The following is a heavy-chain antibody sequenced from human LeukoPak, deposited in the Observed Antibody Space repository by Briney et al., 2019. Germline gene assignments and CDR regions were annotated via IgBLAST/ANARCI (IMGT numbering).Heavy chain of an antibody. CDR2: IYYSGST. D-gene: IGHD6-19*01. CDR1: GGSISSYY. V-gene: IGHV4-59*01. CDR3: ARVTYTNAWT. J-gene: IGHJ5*02. Sequence: SETLSLTCTVSGGSISSYYWSWIRQPPGKGLEWIGYIYYSGSTNYNPSLKSRVTISVVTSKNQFSLKLSSVTAADTAVYYCARVTYTNAWTWGQGTLVTVSS.